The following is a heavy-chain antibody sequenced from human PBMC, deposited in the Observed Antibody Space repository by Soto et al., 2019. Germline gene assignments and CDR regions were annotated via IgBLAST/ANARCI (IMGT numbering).Heavy chain of an antibody. Sequence: GGSLRLSCSAAGFTFSIYAMSWGRQAPGKGLEWVSAISGSGGSTYYADSVKGRFTISRDNSKNTLYLQMNSLRADDTAVYYCAKATRGGAATLIRDYWGQGTLVTVSS. V-gene: IGHV3-23*01. CDR2: ISGSGGST. D-gene: IGHD6-13*01. J-gene: IGHJ4*02. CDR3: AKATRGGAATLIRDY. CDR1: GFTFSIYA.